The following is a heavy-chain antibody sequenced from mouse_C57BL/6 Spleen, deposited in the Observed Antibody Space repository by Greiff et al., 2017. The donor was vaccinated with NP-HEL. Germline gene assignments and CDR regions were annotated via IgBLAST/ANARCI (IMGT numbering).Heavy chain of an antibody. Sequence: EVKLQQSGPELVKPGASVKISCKASGYTFTDYYMNWVKQSHGKSLEWIGDINPNNGGTSYNQKFKGKATLTVDKSSSTAYMELRSLTSEDSAVYYCARTGIYYYAMDYWGQGTSVTVSS. J-gene: IGHJ4*01. V-gene: IGHV1-26*01. CDR2: INPNNGGT. CDR3: ARTGIYYYAMDY. CDR1: GYTFTDYY. D-gene: IGHD1-1*01.